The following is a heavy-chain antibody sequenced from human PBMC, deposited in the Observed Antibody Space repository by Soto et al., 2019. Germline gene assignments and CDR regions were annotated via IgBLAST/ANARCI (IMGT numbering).Heavy chain of an antibody. CDR2: INAGNGNT. J-gene: IGHJ6*02. Sequence: QVQLVQSGAEVKKPGASVKVSCKASGYTFTRYAMHWVRQAPGQRLEWMGWINAGNGNTKYSQKFQGRVTITRDTAASTAYMELSSLRSEDTAVYYCASSNIAAAPYGMDVWGQGTTVTVSS. CDR3: ASSNIAAAPYGMDV. CDR1: GYTFTRYA. D-gene: IGHD6-13*01. V-gene: IGHV1-3*01.